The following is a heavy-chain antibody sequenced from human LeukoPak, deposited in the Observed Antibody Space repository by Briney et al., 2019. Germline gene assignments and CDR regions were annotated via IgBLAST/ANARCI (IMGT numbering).Heavy chain of an antibody. D-gene: IGHD3-9*01. CDR1: GYTFTDYY. Sequence: ASVKVSCKASGYTFTDYYIHWVRQAPGQGLEWMGWINPNSDYTFYAQKFQGRVTLTRDTSISTAYMELGRLRSDDTAVYYCARHYGNDILTESGFDPWGQGTLVTVSS. CDR3: ARHYGNDILTESGFDP. V-gene: IGHV1-2*02. J-gene: IGHJ5*02. CDR2: INPNSDYT.